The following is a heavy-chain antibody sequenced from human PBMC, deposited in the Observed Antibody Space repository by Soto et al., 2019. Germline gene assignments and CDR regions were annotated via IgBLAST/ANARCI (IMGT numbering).Heavy chain of an antibody. Sequence: PSETLSLTCSVSGDSINSGAYFWTWVRQTPGKGLEWIAYIYYSGSTNYNPSLKSRVTISVDTSKNQFSLKLSSVTAADTAVYYCARDRKALPRIQPKAGGLGYYYGMDVWGQGTTVTVSS. CDR1: GDSINSGAYF. V-gene: IGHV4-61*08. J-gene: IGHJ6*02. CDR2: IYYSGST. CDR3: ARDRKALPRIQPKAGGLGYYYGMDV. D-gene: IGHD5-18*01.